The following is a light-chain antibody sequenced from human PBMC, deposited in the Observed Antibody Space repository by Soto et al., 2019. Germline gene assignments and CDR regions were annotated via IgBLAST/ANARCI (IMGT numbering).Light chain of an antibody. Sequence: VLTQPPSASGTPGQRVAISCSGSNSNIGRNPVNWYQQLPGTAPKLLIYSENQRPSGVPDRFSGSKSGTSASLAISGLQSEDEADYYCAAWDDRLNGYVFGTGTKVTVL. J-gene: IGLJ1*01. CDR2: SEN. CDR3: AAWDDRLNGYV. CDR1: NSNIGRNP. V-gene: IGLV1-44*01.